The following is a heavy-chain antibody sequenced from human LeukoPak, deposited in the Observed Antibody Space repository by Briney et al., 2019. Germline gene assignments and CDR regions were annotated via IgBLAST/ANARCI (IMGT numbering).Heavy chain of an antibody. CDR1: GFTFSSYW. D-gene: IGHD1-7*01. CDR2: IKQDGSEK. V-gene: IGHV3-7*01. Sequence: AGGSLRLSCAASGFTFSSYWMSWVRQAPGKGLEWVANIKQDGSEKYYVDSVKGRFTISRDNAKNSLYLQMNSLRAEDTAVYYCAREYNWNFNDAFDIWGQGTMVTVSS. CDR3: AREYNWNFNDAFDI. J-gene: IGHJ3*02.